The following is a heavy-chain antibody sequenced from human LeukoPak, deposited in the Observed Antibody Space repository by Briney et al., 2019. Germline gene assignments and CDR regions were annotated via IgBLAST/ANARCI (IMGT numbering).Heavy chain of an antibody. D-gene: IGHD3/OR15-3a*01. CDR3: ASSWTEGY. J-gene: IGHJ4*02. CDR2: IYYSGYT. CDR1: GGSISNRSHF. Sequence: SETLSLTCTVSGGSISNRSHFWGWIRQTPGKGLEWFGSIYYSGYTYYNPSLKSRVTISLDMFKNQFSLKVNSVTAADTAVYYCASSWTEGYWGPGTLVTVSS. V-gene: IGHV4-39*07.